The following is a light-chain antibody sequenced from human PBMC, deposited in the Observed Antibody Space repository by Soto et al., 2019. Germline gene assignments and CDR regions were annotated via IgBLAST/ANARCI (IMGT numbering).Light chain of an antibody. CDR1: LNIYFKSNNRNY. Sequence: DIVMAQSPDSLRVSPGERATISCTSSLNIYFKSNNRNYLAWYQQKSGQPPKLLIYWASTRESGVPDRFSGSGSGTYFTLTINNFHPDDVAAYYCQQYFTTPLTFGGGTRVDIK. CDR3: QQYFTTPLT. V-gene: IGKV4-1*01. CDR2: WAS. J-gene: IGKJ4*01.